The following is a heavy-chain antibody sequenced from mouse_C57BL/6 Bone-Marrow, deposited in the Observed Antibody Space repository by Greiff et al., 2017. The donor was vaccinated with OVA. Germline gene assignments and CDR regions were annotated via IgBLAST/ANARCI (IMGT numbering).Heavy chain of an antibody. CDR3: ARCSNGFAY. J-gene: IGHJ3*01. V-gene: IGHV1-50*01. D-gene: IGHD2-5*01. CDR2: IDPSDSYT. CDR1: GYTFTSYW. Sequence: QVQLQQPGAELVKPGASVKLSCKASGYTFTSYWMQWVKQRPGQGLEWIGEIDPSDSYTNYNQQFKGKATLTVDTSSSTAYMQLSSLTSEDAAVYYCARCSNGFAYWGQGTLVTVSA.